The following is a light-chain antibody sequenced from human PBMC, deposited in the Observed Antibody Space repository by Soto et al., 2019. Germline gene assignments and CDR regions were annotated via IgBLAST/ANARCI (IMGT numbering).Light chain of an antibody. CDR2: YDS. J-gene: IGLJ2*01. Sequence: SYELTQPPSVSVAPGKTARITCGGNNIGSKSVHWYQQKPGQAPVLVIYYDSDRPSGIPERFSGSNSGNTATLTINRVEAGDEADYYCQVWDSSSDHPGVVFGGGTKLTVL. CDR3: QVWDSSSDHPGVV. CDR1: NIGSKS. V-gene: IGLV3-21*04.